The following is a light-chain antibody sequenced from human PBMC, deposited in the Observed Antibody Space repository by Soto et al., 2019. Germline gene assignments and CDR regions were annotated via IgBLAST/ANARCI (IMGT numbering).Light chain of an antibody. CDR2: GAS. CDR1: QSVSSSY. Sequence: EIVLTQSPGTLSLSPGERATLSCRASQSVSSSYLAWYQHKPGQAPRLLIYGASSRATGIPVRFSGSGSGTYLTLSISRLEPEDFAEYYCQQYGSAPDTFGHGTTLEI. V-gene: IGKV3-20*01. J-gene: IGKJ2*01. CDR3: QQYGSAPDT.